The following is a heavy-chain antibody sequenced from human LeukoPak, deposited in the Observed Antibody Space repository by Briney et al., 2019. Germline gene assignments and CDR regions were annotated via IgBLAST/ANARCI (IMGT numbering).Heavy chain of an antibody. CDR2: ISGSGGST. CDR1: GFTFGSYA. CDR3: AKDQRGKCSGGSCLMDY. V-gene: IGHV3-23*01. D-gene: IGHD2-15*01. J-gene: IGHJ4*02. Sequence: GGSLRLSCAASGFTFGSYAMSWVRQAPGKGLEWVSAISGSGGSTYYADSVKGRFTISRDNSKNTLYLQMNSLRAEDTAVYYCAKDQRGKCSGGSCLMDYWGQGTLVTVSS.